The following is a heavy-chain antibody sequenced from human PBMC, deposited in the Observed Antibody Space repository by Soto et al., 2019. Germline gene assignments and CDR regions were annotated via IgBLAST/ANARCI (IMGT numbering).Heavy chain of an antibody. CDR2: IKSKTDGGTT. CDR3: TASTTMFVVVITDY. D-gene: IGHD3-22*01. CDR1: GFTFSNAW. Sequence: LRLSCAASGFTFSNAWMSWVRQAPGKGLEWVGRIKSKTDGGTTDYAAPVKGRFTISRADSKNTLYLQMNSLKTEDTAVYYCTASTTMFVVVITDYWGQGTLVTVST. J-gene: IGHJ4*02. V-gene: IGHV3-15*01.